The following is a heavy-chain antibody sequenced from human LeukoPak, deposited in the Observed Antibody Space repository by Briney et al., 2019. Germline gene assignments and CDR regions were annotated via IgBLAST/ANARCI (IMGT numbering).Heavy chain of an antibody. CDR3: ARDLSLTTTVDGN. CDR2: INSDGSEG. J-gene: IGHJ4*02. D-gene: IGHD4-17*01. Sequence: GSLRLSCAVSGFTFSGFWMSWSRQAPGKGLEWVASINSDGSEGYYADVVKGRFTISRDNAKNSLYLQINSLRAEDTAVYYCARDLSLTTTVDGNWGQGTLVTVSS. V-gene: IGHV3-7*03. CDR1: GFTFSGFW.